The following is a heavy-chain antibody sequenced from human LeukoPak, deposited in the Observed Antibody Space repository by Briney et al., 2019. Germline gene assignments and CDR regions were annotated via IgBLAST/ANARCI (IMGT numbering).Heavy chain of an antibody. D-gene: IGHD1-26*01. Sequence: SETLSLTCTVSGGSISSYYWSWIRQPPGKGLEWIGYIYYSGSTNYNPSLKSRVTISVDTSKNQFSLKLSSVTAADTAVYYCARDGREGSGSYAYYWGQGTLVTVSS. CDR2: IYYSGST. V-gene: IGHV4-59*01. J-gene: IGHJ4*02. CDR1: GGSISSYY. CDR3: ARDGREGSGSYAYY.